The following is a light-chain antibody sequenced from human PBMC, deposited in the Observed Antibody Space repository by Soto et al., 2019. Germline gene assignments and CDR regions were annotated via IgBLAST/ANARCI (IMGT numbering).Light chain of an antibody. CDR2: DAS. Sequence: EIVFTQSPGTLSLSPGERATLSCRASQSVFNYLAWYQQKPGQAPRLLIYDASNRATGIPARFSGSGSGTDFTLTISSLEPEDLAVYYCQQRSRWPGTFGQGTKVDI. J-gene: IGKJ1*01. CDR1: QSVFNY. CDR3: QQRSRWPGT. V-gene: IGKV3-11*01.